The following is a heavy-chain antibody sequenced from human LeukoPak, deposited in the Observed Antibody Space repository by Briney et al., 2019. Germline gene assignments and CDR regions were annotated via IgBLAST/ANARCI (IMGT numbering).Heavy chain of an antibody. J-gene: IGHJ5*02. CDR3: AREVNWFDP. CDR2: INSGGNT. Sequence: PGGSLRLSCAASGXTVSSSYMSCVRHAPGKGLEWVLVINSGGNTYYADSVKGRFTISRDNSKNTLYLQMNSLRAEDTAVYYCAREVNWFDPWGQGTLVTVSS. V-gene: IGHV3-66*01. CDR1: GXTVSSSY.